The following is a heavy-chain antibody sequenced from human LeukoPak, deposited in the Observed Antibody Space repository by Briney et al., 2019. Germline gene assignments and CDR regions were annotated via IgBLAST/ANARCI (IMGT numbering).Heavy chain of an antibody. J-gene: IGHJ4*02. CDR2: IYYSGST. CDR1: GGSISSYY. V-gene: IGHV4-59*01. CDR3: AINYYDSSGYYDY. D-gene: IGHD3-22*01. Sequence: TSETLSLTCTVSGGSISSYYWSWIRQPPGKGLEWIGYIYYSGSTNYNPSLKSRVTISVDTSKNQFSLKLSSVTAADTAVYYCAINYYDSSGYYDYWGQGTLVTVSS.